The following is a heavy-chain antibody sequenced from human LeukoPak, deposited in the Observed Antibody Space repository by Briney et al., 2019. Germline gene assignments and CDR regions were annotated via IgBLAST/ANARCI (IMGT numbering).Heavy chain of an antibody. J-gene: IGHJ4*02. CDR3: ARDEDHRGNFWYGY. V-gene: IGHV3-48*03. CDR2: ISGSGSTI. D-gene: IGHD4-23*01. CDR1: GFTFSSYE. Sequence: GGSLRLSCAASGFTFSSYEMNWVRQAPGKGLEWVSYISGSGSTIYYADSVKGRFTISRDNAKNSLYLQMNSLRAEDTAVYYCARDEDHRGNFWYGYWGQGTLVTVSS.